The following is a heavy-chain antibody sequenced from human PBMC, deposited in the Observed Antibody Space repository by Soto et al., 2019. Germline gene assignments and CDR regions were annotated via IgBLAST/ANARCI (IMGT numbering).Heavy chain of an antibody. CDR3: ARGSSISWYNWFDP. J-gene: IGHJ5*02. CDR1: GGSFSGYY. Sequence: LSLTCAVYGGSFSGYYWSWIRQPPGKGLEWIGEINHSGSTNYNPSLKSRVTISVDTSKNQFSLKLSSVTAADTAVYYCARGSSISWYNWFDPWGQGTLVTVSS. V-gene: IGHV4-34*01. D-gene: IGHD2-15*01. CDR2: INHSGST.